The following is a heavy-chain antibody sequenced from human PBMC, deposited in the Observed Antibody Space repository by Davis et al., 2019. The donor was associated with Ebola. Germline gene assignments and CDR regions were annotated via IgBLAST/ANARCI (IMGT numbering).Heavy chain of an antibody. CDR3: ARWGGVATIEDYYYYGMDV. CDR1: GGSISSSNW. CDR2: IYHSGST. Sequence: SETLSLTCAVSGGSISSSNWWSWVRQPPGKGLEWIGEIYHSGSTNYNPSLKSRVTISVDKSKNQFSLKLSSVTAADTAVYYCARWGGVATIEDYYYYGMDVWGQGTTVTVSS. V-gene: IGHV4-4*02. D-gene: IGHD5-24*01. J-gene: IGHJ6*02.